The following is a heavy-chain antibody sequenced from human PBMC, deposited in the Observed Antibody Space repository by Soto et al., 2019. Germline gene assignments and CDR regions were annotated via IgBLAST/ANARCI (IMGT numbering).Heavy chain of an antibody. D-gene: IGHD3-16*01. CDR3: AHGKYYDYIWGSYPNPFDY. CDR1: GFSLSTSGVG. J-gene: IGHJ4*02. V-gene: IGHV2-5*02. CDR2: IYWDDDK. Sequence: KESGPTLVKPTQTLTLTCTFSGFSLSTSGVGVGWIRQPPGKALEWLALIYWDDDKRYSPSLKSRLTITKDTSKNQVVLTMTNMDPVDTATYYCAHGKYYDYIWGSYPNPFDYWGQGTLVTVSS.